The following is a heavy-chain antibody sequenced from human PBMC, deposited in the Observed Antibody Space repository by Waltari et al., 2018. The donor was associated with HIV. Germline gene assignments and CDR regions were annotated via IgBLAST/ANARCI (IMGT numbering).Heavy chain of an antibody. V-gene: IGHV5-51*03. J-gene: IGHJ4*02. Sequence: EVQPVQSGAQGKNPGETLKISCKASGYLFTTYWIGWVRQWPGKGLEGMGIISPGGSDTRYSPSFQGQVTISADKSISTAYLQWSSLEASDTAMYYCTKGMYANEDYFGYWGQGTLVTVSS. CDR1: GYLFTTYW. D-gene: IGHD2-8*01. CDR2: ISPGGSDT. CDR3: TKGMYANEDYFGY.